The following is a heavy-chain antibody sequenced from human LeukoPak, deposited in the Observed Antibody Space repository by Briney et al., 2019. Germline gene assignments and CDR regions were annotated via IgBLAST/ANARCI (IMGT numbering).Heavy chain of an antibody. V-gene: IGHV4-59*01. CDR2: IYYSGST. D-gene: IGHD3-10*01. CDR3: ARGRDMVRGVITQFDY. Sequence: PSETLSLTCTVSGGSISSYYWSWIRQPPGKVLEWIGYIYYSGSTNYNPSLKSRVTISVDTSKNQFSLKLSSVTAADTAVYYCARGRDMVRGVITQFDYWGQGTLVTVSS. CDR1: GGSISSYY. J-gene: IGHJ4*02.